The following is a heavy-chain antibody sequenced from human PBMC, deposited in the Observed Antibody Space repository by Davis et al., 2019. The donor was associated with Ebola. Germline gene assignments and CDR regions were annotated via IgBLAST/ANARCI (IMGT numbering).Heavy chain of an antibody. CDR3: ARGKVSNYVPYYYYGMDV. Sequence: MPSETLSLTCTVSGGSISSGGYYWSWIRQHPGKGLEWIGYIYYSGSTYYNPSLKSRVTISVDTSKNQFSLKLSSVTAADTAVYYCARGKVSNYVPYYYYGMDVWGQGTTVTVSS. J-gene: IGHJ6*02. V-gene: IGHV4-31*03. D-gene: IGHD4-11*01. CDR2: IYYSGST. CDR1: GGSISSGGYY.